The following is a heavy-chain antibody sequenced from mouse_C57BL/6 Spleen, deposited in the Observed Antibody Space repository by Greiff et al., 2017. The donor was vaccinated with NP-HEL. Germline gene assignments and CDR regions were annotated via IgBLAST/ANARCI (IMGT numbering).Heavy chain of an antibody. CDR2: INPSNGGT. V-gene: IGHV1-53*01. Sequence: QVQLQQSGTELVKPGASVKLSCKASGYTFTSYWMHWVKQRPGQGLEWIGNINPSNGGTNYNEKFKSKATLTVDKSSSTAYMQLSSLTSEDSAVYYCARGSGDYDEGAWFAYWGQGTLVTVSA. CDR1: GYTFTSYW. CDR3: ARGSGDYDEGAWFAY. D-gene: IGHD2-4*01. J-gene: IGHJ3*01.